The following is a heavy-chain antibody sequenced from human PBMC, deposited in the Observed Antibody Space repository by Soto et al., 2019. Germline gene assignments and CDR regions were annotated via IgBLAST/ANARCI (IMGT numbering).Heavy chain of an antibody. J-gene: IGHJ4*02. D-gene: IGHD3-22*01. CDR3: ARGGGATYFYDRSGLSYSFDF. CDR1: GFTFSSYS. Sequence: VGSLRLSCAASGFTFSSYSLNWVRQAPGKGLEWVSYISSRGSSIYYADSVRGRFSISRDDAKNSLYLQMNSLRDEDTAVYYCARGGGATYFYDRSGLSYSFDFWGQRTLFTVSS. CDR2: ISSRGSSI. V-gene: IGHV3-48*02.